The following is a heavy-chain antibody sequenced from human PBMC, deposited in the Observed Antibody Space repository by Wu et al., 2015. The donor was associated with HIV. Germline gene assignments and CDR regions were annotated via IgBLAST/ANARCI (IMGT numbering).Heavy chain of an antibody. V-gene: IGHV1-69*12. J-gene: IGHJ4*02. Sequence: QVQLVQSGAEVKKPGSSVKVSCTASGGTFTRYTISWVRQAPGEGLEWMGEISPLFGAANYAQKFQGRVTITADESTSTAYMELSSLRSEDTAVYYCARETREYCSSTSCYDSGYSYGTFDYWGQGTLVTVSS. CDR3: ARETREYCSSTSCYDSGYSYGTFDY. D-gene: IGHD2-2*01. CDR1: GGTFTRYT. CDR2: ISPLFGAA.